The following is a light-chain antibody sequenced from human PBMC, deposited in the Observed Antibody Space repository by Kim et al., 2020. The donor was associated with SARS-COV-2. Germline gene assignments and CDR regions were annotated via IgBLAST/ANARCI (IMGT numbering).Light chain of an antibody. CDR1: QDITSY. CDR2: AAS. Sequence: ASTGDRVTITCRASQDITSYLAWYQQKPGKAPKLLIYAASTLQSGVPSRFSGSGSGTDFTLTISCLQSEDFATYYCQHYHTSPWTFGQGTKVDIK. CDR3: QHYHTSPWT. V-gene: IGKV1-8*01. J-gene: IGKJ1*01.